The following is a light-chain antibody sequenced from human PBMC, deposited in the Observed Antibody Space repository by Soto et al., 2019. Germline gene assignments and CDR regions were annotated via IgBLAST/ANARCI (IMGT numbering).Light chain of an antibody. CDR2: EVS. Sequence: QSALTQPPSASGSPGQSVTISCTGTSSDVGGYNYVSWYQQHPGKAPKLMIYEVSKRPSGVADRFSGSKSGNTASLTISGLQAEDEADYYCCSYAASNTFVFGTGTKLTVL. J-gene: IGLJ1*01. CDR3: CSYAASNTFV. V-gene: IGLV2-8*01. CDR1: SSDVGGYNY.